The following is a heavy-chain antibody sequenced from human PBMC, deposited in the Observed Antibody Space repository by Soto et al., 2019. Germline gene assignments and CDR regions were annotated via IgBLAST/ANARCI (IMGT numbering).Heavy chain of an antibody. J-gene: IGHJ4*02. CDR1: GGSISSGGYS. D-gene: IGHD6-13*01. CDR3: ARGPSTAAGMVFDY. CDR2: IYHSGST. V-gene: IGHV4-30-2*01. Sequence: PSETLSLTCAVSGGSISSGGYSWSWIRQPPGKGLEWIGYIYHSGSTYYNPSLKSRVTISVDRSKNQFSLKLSSVTAADTAVYYCARGPSTAAGMVFDYWGQGTLVTAPQ.